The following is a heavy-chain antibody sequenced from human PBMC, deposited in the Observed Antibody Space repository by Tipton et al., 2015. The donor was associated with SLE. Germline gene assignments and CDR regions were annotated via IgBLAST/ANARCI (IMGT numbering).Heavy chain of an antibody. Sequence: QLVQSGGGLVQPGESLTLSCAASGFSVSNRFMNWVRQAPGRGLEWVSVVYNSASTYYADSVKGRFTFSRDISKNTVYLQMNSLRVEDTAVYYCARDRDLWSGNDPFDIWGQGTMVTVSS. CDR2: VYNSAST. J-gene: IGHJ3*02. V-gene: IGHV3-66*01. CDR1: GFSVSNRF. D-gene: IGHD3-3*01. CDR3: ARDRDLWSGNDPFDI.